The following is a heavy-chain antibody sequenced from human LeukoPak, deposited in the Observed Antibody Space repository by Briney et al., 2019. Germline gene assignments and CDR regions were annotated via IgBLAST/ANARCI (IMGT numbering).Heavy chain of an antibody. V-gene: IGHV3-23*01. CDR1: GFTFSSYA. CDR3: AKAGYCSSVSCKFVY. D-gene: IGHD2-2*01. CDR2: ISGSGGST. J-gene: IGHJ4*02. Sequence: GGSLRLSCAASGFTFSSYAMSWVRQAPGKGLEWVSAISGSGGSTYYADSVKGRFTISRDNSKNTLYLQMSGLRAEDTAVYYCAKAGYCSSVSCKFVYWGQGTLVTVSS.